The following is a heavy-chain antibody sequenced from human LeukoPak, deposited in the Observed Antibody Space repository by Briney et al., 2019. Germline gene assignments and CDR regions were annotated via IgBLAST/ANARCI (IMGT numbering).Heavy chain of an antibody. J-gene: IGHJ3*02. CDR1: EFIFINYG. CDR2: ISGSGSVT. CDR3: ATSTHSYYTHTFDI. D-gene: IGHD1-26*01. Sequence: GGSLRLSCAASEFIFINYGMSWVRQAPGKGLEWVSSISGSGSVTNYADSVKGRVTISRDNSRNTLYLQINSLRAEDTAVYYCATSTHSYYTHTFDIWGQGTMVIVSS. V-gene: IGHV3-23*01.